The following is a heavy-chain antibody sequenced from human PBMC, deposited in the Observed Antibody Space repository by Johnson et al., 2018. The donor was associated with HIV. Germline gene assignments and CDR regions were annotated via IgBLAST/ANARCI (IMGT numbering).Heavy chain of an antibody. CDR2: ISWNGGST. V-gene: IGHV3-20*04. D-gene: IGHD3-10*01. J-gene: IGHJ3*02. CDR1: GFTFDDYG. CDR3: ARPGELLPRPDAFDI. Sequence: VQLVESGGGVVRPGGSLRLSCAASGFTFDDYGMSWVRQAPGKGLEWVSGISWNGGSTSYADSVKGRFTISRDNAKNSLYLQMNSLRAEDTAVYYCARPGELLPRPDAFDIWGQGTMVTISS.